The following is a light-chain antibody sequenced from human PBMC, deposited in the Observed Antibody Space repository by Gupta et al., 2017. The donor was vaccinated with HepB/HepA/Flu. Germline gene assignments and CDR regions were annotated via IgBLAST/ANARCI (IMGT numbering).Light chain of an antibody. J-gene: IGLJ1*01. Sequence: QFVLTQPPSVSGAPGQRVTISCTGSGSNIGATYDVPWYQFLPGTAPKVLIYGDNRPSGVPDRFSGAKSGTSASLAITGLQAEDEADYYCQSYDSSLNAYVFGTGTKVTVL. V-gene: IGLV1-40*01. CDR1: GSNIGATYD. CDR3: QSYDSSLNAYV. CDR2: GD.